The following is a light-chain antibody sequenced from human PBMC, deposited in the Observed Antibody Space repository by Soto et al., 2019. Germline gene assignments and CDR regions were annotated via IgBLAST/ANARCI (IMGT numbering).Light chain of an antibody. CDR2: SAF. J-gene: IGKJ5*01. CDR3: QQRSDYPIT. CDR1: QAISNY. V-gene: IGKV1-9*01. Sequence: DIQLTQSPSFLSASVGDRVTVTCRASQAISNYLAWYQQRPGKAPKLLIHSAFPLQSGVPSRFSGSGSGTEFTLTISSLQPEDFATYYCQQRSDYPITFGQGTRLEI.